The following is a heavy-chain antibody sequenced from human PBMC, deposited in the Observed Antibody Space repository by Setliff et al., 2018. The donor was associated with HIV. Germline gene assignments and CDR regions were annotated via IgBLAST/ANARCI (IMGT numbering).Heavy chain of an antibody. D-gene: IGHD3-22*01. Sequence: PSETLSLTCSVSGASIRGHYWSWIRQSPGKGLEWIGNIYYSGSTNYNPSFKSRVTISVDTSKNQFSLRANSVTAADTAVYYCARSLVPSGYYYGRHAFDIWGQGTKVTVSS. V-gene: IGHV4-59*08. CDR2: IYYSGST. CDR1: GASIRGHY. J-gene: IGHJ3*02. CDR3: ARSLVPSGYYYGRHAFDI.